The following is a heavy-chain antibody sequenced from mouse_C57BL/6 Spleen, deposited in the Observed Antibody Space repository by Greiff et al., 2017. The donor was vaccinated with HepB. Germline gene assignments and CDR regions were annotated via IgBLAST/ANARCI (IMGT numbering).Heavy chain of an antibody. CDR3: ARRVTTVGYYAMDD. D-gene: IGHD1-1*01. CDR2: IYPGSGST. V-gene: IGHV1-55*01. J-gene: IGHJ4*01. CDR1: GYTFTSYW. Sequence: QVQLQQPGAELVKPGASVKMSCKASGYTFTSYWITWVKQRPGQGLEWIGDIYPGSGSTNYNEKFKSKATLTVDTSSSTAYMQLSSLTSEDSAVYYCARRVTTVGYYAMDDWGQGTSVTVSS.